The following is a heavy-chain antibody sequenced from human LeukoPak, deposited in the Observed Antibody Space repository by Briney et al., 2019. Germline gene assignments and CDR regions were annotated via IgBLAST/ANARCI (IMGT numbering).Heavy chain of an antibody. D-gene: IGHD3-9*01. CDR3: ARDCAGTTWGYYDILTARANWFDP. CDR1: GGSFSGYY. J-gene: IGHJ5*02. V-gene: IGHV4-34*01. Sequence: SETLSLTCAVYGGSFSGYYWSWIRQPPWKGLEWIGVINHRGSTNYNPSLKSRVTISVDTSKNQLSLKLSSVTAADTAVYYCARDCAGTTWGYYDILTARANWFDPWGQGTLVTVSS. CDR2: INHRGST.